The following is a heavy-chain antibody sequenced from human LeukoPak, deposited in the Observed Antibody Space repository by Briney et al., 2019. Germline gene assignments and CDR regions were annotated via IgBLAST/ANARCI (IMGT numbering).Heavy chain of an antibody. V-gene: IGHV3-23*01. CDR2: ISTSGDRT. J-gene: IGHJ4*02. D-gene: IGHD1-26*01. CDR1: GFTFSTYA. Sequence: PGGSLRFSCAASGFTFSTYAMTWVRQAPGKGLEWVSGISTSGDRTYYADSVKGRFTISRDNSKNTLYLQMNSLRAEDTAEYYCARSAVGTSCCTAVDYWGQGTLVTVSS. CDR3: ARSAVGTSCCTAVDY.